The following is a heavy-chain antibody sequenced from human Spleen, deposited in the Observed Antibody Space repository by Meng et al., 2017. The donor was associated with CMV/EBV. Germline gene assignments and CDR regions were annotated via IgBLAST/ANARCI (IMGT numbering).Heavy chain of an antibody. V-gene: IGHV3-66*02. CDR2: IYSGGST. CDR1: GFTVSSNY. Sequence: GGSLRLSCAASGFTVSSNYMSWVRQAPGKWLEWVSVIYSGGSTYYADSVKGRFTISRDNSKNTLYLQMNSLRAEDTAVYYCARDERGTRGGALDIWGQGTMVTVSS. J-gene: IGHJ3*02. CDR3: ARDERGTRGGALDI. D-gene: IGHD1-1*01.